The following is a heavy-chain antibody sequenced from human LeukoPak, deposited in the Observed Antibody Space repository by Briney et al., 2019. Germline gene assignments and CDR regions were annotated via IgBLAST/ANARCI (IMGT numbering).Heavy chain of an antibody. Sequence: GGSLRLSCAASGFTSSTYSMNWVRRAPGKGLEWVSYISSSSRSINYADSVKGRFTISRDNAKNSLYLQMNSLRAEDTAVYYCARERARDGNYHFDYWGQGTLVTVSS. J-gene: IGHJ4*02. D-gene: IGHD5-24*01. CDR3: ARERARDGNYHFDY. CDR2: ISSSSRSI. V-gene: IGHV3-48*01. CDR1: GFTSSTYS.